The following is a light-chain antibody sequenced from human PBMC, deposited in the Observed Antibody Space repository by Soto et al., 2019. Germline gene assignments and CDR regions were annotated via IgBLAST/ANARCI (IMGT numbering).Light chain of an antibody. V-gene: IGKV4-1*01. J-gene: IGKJ1*01. CDR3: LQDINYPWT. Sequence: DIVLTQSPDSLAVSLGERATINCKSSQSVLYSSNNKNYLAWYQQKPGKAPKLLIYAASTLQSGVPPRFSGSGSGTDFTLAISSLQPEDSATYYCLQDINYPWTFGQGTMVEI. CDR1: QSVLYSSNNKNY. CDR2: AAS.